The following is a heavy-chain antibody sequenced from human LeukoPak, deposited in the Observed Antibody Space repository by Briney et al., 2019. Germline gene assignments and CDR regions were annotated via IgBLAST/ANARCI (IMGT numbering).Heavy chain of an antibody. J-gene: IGHJ4*02. CDR1: GFTFSSYG. CDR2: IRYDGSNK. D-gene: IGHD1-26*01. V-gene: IGHV3-30*02. Sequence: GGSLRLSCAASGFTFSSYGMHWVRQAPGKGLQWVAFIRYDGSNKYYADSVKGRFTISRDNSKNTLYLQMNSLRAEDTAVYYCAKEADSGSYGAFDYWGQGTLVTVSS. CDR3: AKEADSGSYGAFDY.